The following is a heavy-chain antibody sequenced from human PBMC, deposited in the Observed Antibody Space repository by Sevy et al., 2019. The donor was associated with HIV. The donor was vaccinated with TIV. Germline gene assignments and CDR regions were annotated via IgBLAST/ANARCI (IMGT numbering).Heavy chain of an antibody. Sequence: GGSLRLSCAASGFTFSSYAMSWVRQAPGKGLEWVSAISGSGGSTYYADSVKGRFTISRDNSKNTLYLQMNSLRAEDTAVYYCAKVYYYDSSGYYFSDYWGQGTLVTAPQ. CDR1: GFTFSSYA. CDR2: ISGSGGST. CDR3: AKVYYYDSSGYYFSDY. V-gene: IGHV3-23*01. D-gene: IGHD3-22*01. J-gene: IGHJ4*02.